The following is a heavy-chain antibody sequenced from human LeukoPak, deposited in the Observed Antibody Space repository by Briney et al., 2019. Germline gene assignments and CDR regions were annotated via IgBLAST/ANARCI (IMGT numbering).Heavy chain of an antibody. CDR1: GGSISSGAYY. D-gene: IGHD6-13*01. Sequence: SQTLSLTCTVSGGSISSGAYYWSWIRQHPGKGLEWIGYIYYSGSTYYNPSLKSRVTISVDTSKNQFSLKLTSVTAADTAVYYCATTAAAGTRLAWFDPWGQGTLVTVSS. V-gene: IGHV4-31*03. CDR2: IYYSGST. CDR3: ATTAAAGTRLAWFDP. J-gene: IGHJ5*02.